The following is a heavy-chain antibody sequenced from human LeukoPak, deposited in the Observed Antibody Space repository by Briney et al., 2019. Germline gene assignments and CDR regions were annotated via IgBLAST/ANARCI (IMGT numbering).Heavy chain of an antibody. CDR2: IYYGGST. CDR3: ARAASQLRFLEWLPNWFDP. V-gene: IGHV4-59*01. CDR1: GGSFSGYY. D-gene: IGHD3-3*01. J-gene: IGHJ5*02. Sequence: SETLSLTCAVYGGSFSGYYWSWIRQPPGKGLEWIGYIYYGGSTNYNPSLKSRVTISVDTSKNQFSLKLSSVTAADTAVYYCARAASQLRFLEWLPNWFDPWGQGTLVTVSS.